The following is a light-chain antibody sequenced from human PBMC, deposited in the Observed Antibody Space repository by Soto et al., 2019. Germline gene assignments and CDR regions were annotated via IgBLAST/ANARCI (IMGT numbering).Light chain of an antibody. CDR1: QSITSNF. CDR3: HHFADSPT. CDR2: VAS. V-gene: IGKV3D-20*01. Sequence: IVLTQSPVTLSLSPGERATLSCGASQSITSNFVPWYQKKPGLAPRLLIFVASTRAIGIPDGFSGSGSGTDLTLTIRGLEPEDSAGDYCHHFADSPTFGGGTMVEIK. J-gene: IGKJ4*01.